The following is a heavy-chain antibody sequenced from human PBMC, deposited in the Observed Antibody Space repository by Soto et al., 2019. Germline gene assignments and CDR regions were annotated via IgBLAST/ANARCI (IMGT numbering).Heavy chain of an antibody. V-gene: IGHV1-69*13. J-gene: IGHJ6*02. CDR1: GVTFSSYA. D-gene: IGHD6-13*01. Sequence: SVKVSCKASGVTFSSYAISWVRQAPGQGLEWMGGIIPIFGTANYAQKFQGRVTITADESTSTAYMELSSLRSEDTAVYYCARNFGSSPYYYYYYGMDVWGQGTTVTVSS. CDR3: ARNFGSSPYYYYYYGMDV. CDR2: IIPIFGTA.